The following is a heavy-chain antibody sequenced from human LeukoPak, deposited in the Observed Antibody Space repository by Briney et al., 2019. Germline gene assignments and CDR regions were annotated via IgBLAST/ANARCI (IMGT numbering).Heavy chain of an antibody. D-gene: IGHD6-6*01. J-gene: IGHJ4*02. CDR2: INSDGSST. Sequence: GGSLRLSCAASGFTFSTYWMHWVRQAPGKGLVWVSRINSDGSSTSYADSVRGRFTISRDYAKNTLYLQMNSLRAEDTAVYYCARGGVYSTSAVDYWGQGTLVTVSS. CDR3: ARGGVYSTSAVDY. V-gene: IGHV3-74*01. CDR1: GFTFSTYW.